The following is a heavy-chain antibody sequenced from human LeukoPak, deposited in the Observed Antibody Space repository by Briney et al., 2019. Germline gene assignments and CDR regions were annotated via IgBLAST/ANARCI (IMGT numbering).Heavy chain of an antibody. J-gene: IGHJ4*02. CDR3: ARRRDYFDY. Sequence: GGSLRLSCAASGFTFSDYYMSWIRQSPGEGLEWISYISSSGSTIYYADSVKGRFTMSRDNAKNSLYLQMNSLRAEDTAIYYCARRRDYFDYWGQGTLVTVSS. V-gene: IGHV3-11*01. CDR2: ISSSGSTI. CDR1: GFTFSDYY.